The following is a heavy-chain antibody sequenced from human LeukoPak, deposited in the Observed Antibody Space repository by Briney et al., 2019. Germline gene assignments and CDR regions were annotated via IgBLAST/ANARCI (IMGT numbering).Heavy chain of an antibody. V-gene: IGHV4-38-2*02. J-gene: IGHJ6*03. CDR2: IYHSGST. Sequence: TSETLSLTCTVSGYSISSGYYWGWIRQPPGKGLEWIGSIYHSGSTYYNPSLKSRVTVSVDTSKNQFSLKLSSVTAADTAVYYCARGPYCGGGSCYSAHYYYYHMDVWGKGTTVTVSS. CDR1: GYSISSGYY. D-gene: IGHD2-15*01. CDR3: ARGPYCGGGSCYSAHYYYYHMDV.